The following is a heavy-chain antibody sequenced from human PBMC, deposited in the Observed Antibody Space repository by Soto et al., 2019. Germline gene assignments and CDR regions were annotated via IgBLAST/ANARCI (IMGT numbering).Heavy chain of an antibody. CDR1: GASITGHY. D-gene: IGHD2-21*01. CDR2: IYYRGTT. J-gene: IGHJ4*02. Sequence: SETLSLTCTVSGASITGHYWSWIRQPPGKGLEWIGHIYYRGTTNYNPSLKSRVTISADKSKNQFSLKLNSVNAADTAVFYCAREDQIVGSLDYWGQGILVTVSS. V-gene: IGHV4-59*11. CDR3: AREDQIVGSLDY.